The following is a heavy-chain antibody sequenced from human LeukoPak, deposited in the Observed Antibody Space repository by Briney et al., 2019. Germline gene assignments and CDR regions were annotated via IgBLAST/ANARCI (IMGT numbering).Heavy chain of an antibody. V-gene: IGHV4-59*08. Sequence: SGTLSLTCTVSGASINSYYWSWIRQPPGKGLEWLGYIYYSGITNYNPSLKSRVTISVDTSRNQFSLKLSSVTAADTAVYYCARGMTTVTHWGQGTLVTVSS. D-gene: IGHD4-11*01. CDR2: IYYSGIT. CDR1: GASINSYY. J-gene: IGHJ4*02. CDR3: ARGMTTVTH.